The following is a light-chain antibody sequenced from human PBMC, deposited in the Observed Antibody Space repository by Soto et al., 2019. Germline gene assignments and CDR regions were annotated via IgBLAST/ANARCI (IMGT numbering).Light chain of an antibody. CDR3: NSHTSRGFRV. Sequence: QSALTQPASVSGSPGQSITISCTGTSSDVGGYNHVSWYQHHPGKAPKLMIYEVSNRPSGVSNRFSGSKSGYTASLTISGLQAEDEADYYCNSHTSRGFRVFGTGTKLTVL. V-gene: IGLV2-14*01. J-gene: IGLJ1*01. CDR2: EVS. CDR1: SSDVGGYNH.